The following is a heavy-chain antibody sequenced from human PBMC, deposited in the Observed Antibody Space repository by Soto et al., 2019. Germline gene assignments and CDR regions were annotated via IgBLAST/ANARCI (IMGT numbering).Heavy chain of an antibody. V-gene: IGHV3-11*05. J-gene: IGHJ4*02. D-gene: IGHD2-2*01. CDR2: ISSSSYT. CDR1: GFTFSDYY. CDR3: ARVASCSSTSCPRPFDY. Sequence: QVQLVESGGGLVKPGGSLRLSCAASGFTFSDYYMSWIRQAPGKGLEWVSYISSSSYTNYADSVKGRFTISRDNAKNSLYLQMNSLRAEDTAVYYCARVASCSSTSCPRPFDYWGQGTLVTVSS.